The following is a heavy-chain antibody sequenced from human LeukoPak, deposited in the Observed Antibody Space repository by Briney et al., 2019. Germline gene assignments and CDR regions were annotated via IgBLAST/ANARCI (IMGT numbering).Heavy chain of an antibody. CDR1: GGSISSGGYY. D-gene: IGHD3-10*01. CDR3: ARADIDYGSGSYYRRPLYYYGMDV. Sequence: PSETLSLTCTVSGGSISSGGYYWSWIRQHPGKGLEWIGYIYYSGSTYYNPSLKSRVTISVDTSKNQFSLKLSSVTAADTAVYYCARADIDYGSGSYYRRPLYYYGMDVWGQGTTVTVSS. J-gene: IGHJ6*02. V-gene: IGHV4-31*03. CDR2: IYYSGST.